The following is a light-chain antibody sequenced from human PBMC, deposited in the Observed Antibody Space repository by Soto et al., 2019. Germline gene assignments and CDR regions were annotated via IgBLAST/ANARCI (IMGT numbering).Light chain of an antibody. Sequence: QSALTQPASVSGSPGQSITISCTGTSSDVGGYNYVPWYQQHPGKAPKLMIYDVSNRPSGVSNRFSGSKSGNTASLTISGLQAEDEADYYCSSYTRSSNFYVFGTGTKVTVL. CDR2: DVS. J-gene: IGLJ1*01. V-gene: IGLV2-14*01. CDR3: SSYTRSSNFYV. CDR1: SSDVGGYNY.